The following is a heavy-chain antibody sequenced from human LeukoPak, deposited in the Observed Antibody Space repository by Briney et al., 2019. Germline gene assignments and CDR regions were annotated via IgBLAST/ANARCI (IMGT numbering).Heavy chain of an antibody. CDR2: INSDGSST. CDR3: ARRSGYDYPDY. CDR1: GFTFSSYA. Sequence: GGSLRLSCAASGFTFSSYAMSWVRQAPGKGLVWVSRINSDGSSTLYADSVKGRFTISRDNAKNTLYLQMNSLRAEDTAVYFCARRSGYDYPDYWGQGTTVTVSS. V-gene: IGHV3-74*01. D-gene: IGHD5-12*01. J-gene: IGHJ4*03.